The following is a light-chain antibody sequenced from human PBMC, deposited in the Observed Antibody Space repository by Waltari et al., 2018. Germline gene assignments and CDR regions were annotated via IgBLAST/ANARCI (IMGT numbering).Light chain of an antibody. J-gene: IGLJ3*02. V-gene: IGLV3-21*02. CDR3: AAWDDSLSGRV. Sequence: SYVLTQPPSVSVAPGQTARITCGGNNIGGETVPWYRQKPGQAPILVVYDDSDRPSGVPERFSGSKSGTSASLAISGLRSEDEADYYCAAWDDSLSGRVFGGGTKVTVL. CDR1: NIGGET. CDR2: DDS.